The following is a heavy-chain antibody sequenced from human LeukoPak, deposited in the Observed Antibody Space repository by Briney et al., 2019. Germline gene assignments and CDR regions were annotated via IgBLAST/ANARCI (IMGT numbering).Heavy chain of an antibody. V-gene: IGHV4-4*07. CDR3: ARVVWVRGVSDAFDI. CDR2: IYTSGST. D-gene: IGHD3-10*01. CDR1: GGSISSYY. J-gene: IGHJ3*02. Sequence: SETLSLTCTVSGGSISSYYWSWIRQPAGKGLEWIGRIYTSGSTNYNPSLKSRVTMSVDTSKNQFSLKLSSVTAADTAVYYCARVVWVRGVSDAFDIWGQGTMVTVSS.